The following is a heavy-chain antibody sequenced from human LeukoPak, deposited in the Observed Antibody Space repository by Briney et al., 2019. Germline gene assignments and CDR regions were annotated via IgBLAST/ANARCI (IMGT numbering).Heavy chain of an antibody. CDR3: VYGGGYFQH. Sequence: GGSLRLSCAASGFTFSSYSMDWVPQAPGKWLEWVSSISSSSNNIYYAYSVKGRFTISRDNGKNSLYLLMNSLRAEDTAVYYCVYGGGYFQHWGQGTLVTVSS. V-gene: IGHV3-21*01. CDR2: ISSSSNNI. J-gene: IGHJ1*01. CDR1: GFTFSSYS. D-gene: IGHD4-23*01.